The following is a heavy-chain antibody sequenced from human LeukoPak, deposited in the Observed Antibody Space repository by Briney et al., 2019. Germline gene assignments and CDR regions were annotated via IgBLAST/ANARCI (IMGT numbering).Heavy chain of an antibody. V-gene: IGHV4-59*01. CDR2: IYYSGST. Sequence: TLSXTCTVSGGSISSYYWSWIRQPPGKGLEWIGYIYYSGSTNYNPSLKSRVTISVDTSKNQFSLKLSSVTAADTAVYYCARAVLEWPHTQYYYYGMDVWGQGTTVTVSS. J-gene: IGHJ6*02. CDR3: ARAVLEWPHTQYYYYGMDV. CDR1: GGSISSYY. D-gene: IGHD3-3*01.